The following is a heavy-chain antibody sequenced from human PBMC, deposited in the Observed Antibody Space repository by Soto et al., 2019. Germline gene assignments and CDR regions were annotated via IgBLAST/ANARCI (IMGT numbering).Heavy chain of an antibody. J-gene: IGHJ6*02. D-gene: IGHD6-19*01. CDR1: GGTFRTYA. V-gene: IGHV1-69*12. CDR2: IIPIFGTV. Sequence: QVQLLQSGAEVKKPGSSVRVSCEASGGTFRTYAISWVRQAPGQGLEWMGEIIPIFGTVNDAQKFQGRVTIPADESTTTVYMDLRSLRSEDTAVYYCAKGAVAGTPTSYYYYGMDVWGQGTTVTVSS. CDR3: AKGAVAGTPTSYYYYGMDV.